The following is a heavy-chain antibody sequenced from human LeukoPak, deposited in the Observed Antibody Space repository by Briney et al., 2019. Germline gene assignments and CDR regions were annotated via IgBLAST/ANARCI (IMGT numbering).Heavy chain of an antibody. CDR3: ARLRTEWWGSYYYYYYMDV. Sequence: SETLSLTCTVSGGSISSSSYYWGWIRQPPGKGLEWIGSIYYSGSTYYNPSLNSRLTISVDTSKNRFSLKLSSVTAADTAVYYCARLRTEWWGSYYYYYYMDVWGKGTTVTISS. CDR2: IYYSGST. V-gene: IGHV4-39*01. CDR1: GGSISSSSYY. J-gene: IGHJ6*03. D-gene: IGHD2-15*01.